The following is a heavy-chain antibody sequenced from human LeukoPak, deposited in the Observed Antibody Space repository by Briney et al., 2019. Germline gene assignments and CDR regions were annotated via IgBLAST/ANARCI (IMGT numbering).Heavy chain of an antibody. CDR3: ARDHRYAFDN. CDR2: VGISSGNT. J-gene: IGHJ4*02. Sequence: GGSLRLSCAASGFTFRSYAMNWVRQAPGKGLEWISYVGISSGNTKYADSVKGRFTISGDSAKNSVFLQMNSLRVEDTAVYYCARDHRYAFDNWGQGTLVTVSP. CDR1: GFTFRSYA. V-gene: IGHV3-48*04. D-gene: IGHD5-12*01.